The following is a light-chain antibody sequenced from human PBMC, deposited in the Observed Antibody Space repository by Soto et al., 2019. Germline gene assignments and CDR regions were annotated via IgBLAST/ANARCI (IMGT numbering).Light chain of an antibody. CDR1: QSIRSY. J-gene: IGKJ4*01. V-gene: IGKV3-11*01. Sequence: EIVLTQSPATLSLSPGQRATLSCRASQSIRSYLAWYQQKPGQAPRLLIYDASNRATGIPARFSGSGSGTDFTPTISSLEPEDFAVYYCQQRSNWPLTFGGGTKVDIK. CDR3: QQRSNWPLT. CDR2: DAS.